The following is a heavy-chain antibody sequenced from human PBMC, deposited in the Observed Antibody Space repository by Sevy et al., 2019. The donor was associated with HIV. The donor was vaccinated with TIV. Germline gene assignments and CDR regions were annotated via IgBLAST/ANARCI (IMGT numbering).Heavy chain of an antibody. J-gene: IGHJ4*02. V-gene: IGHV3-23*01. CDR3: AKDLYYDTSLFDY. D-gene: IGHD3-22*01. CDR2: ISGTYGST. CDR1: GFTLSTYA. Sequence: GGSLRLSCAASGFTLSTYAMSWVRQAPGKGLEWVSGISGTYGSTYYADSVKGRFTISRDNSKNTLYLQMNSLRAEDTALYYCAKDLYYDTSLFDYWGQGIRVTVSS.